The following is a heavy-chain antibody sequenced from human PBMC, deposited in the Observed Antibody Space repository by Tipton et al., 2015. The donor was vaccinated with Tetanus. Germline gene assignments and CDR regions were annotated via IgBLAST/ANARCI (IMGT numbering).Heavy chain of an antibody. CDR1: GYTFTRYW. CDR3: AKDLVWGVNYYYYGMDV. CDR2: INQDGTES. J-gene: IGHJ6*02. D-gene: IGHD3-16*01. V-gene: IGHV3-7*03. Sequence: SLRLSCVASGYTFTRYWMSWVRQAPGKGLEWVGNINQDGTESYYVDSMKDRFTISRDNAKNSLYLDMNSLRVEDTALYYCAKDLVWGVNYYYYGMDVWGQGTTVTVSS.